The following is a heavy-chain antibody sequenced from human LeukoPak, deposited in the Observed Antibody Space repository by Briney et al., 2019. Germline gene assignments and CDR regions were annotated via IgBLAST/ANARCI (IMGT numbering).Heavy chain of an antibody. CDR1: GYTFTSYD. V-gene: IGHV1-8*03. Sequence: ASVEVSCKASGYTFTSYDINWVRQATGQGLEWMGWMNPNSGNTGYAQKFQGRVTITRNTSISTAYMELSSLRSEDTAVYYCARGDYGSGSYYPYYYYYMDVWGKGTTVTVSS. D-gene: IGHD3-10*01. CDR3: ARGDYGSGSYYPYYYYYMDV. J-gene: IGHJ6*03. CDR2: MNPNSGNT.